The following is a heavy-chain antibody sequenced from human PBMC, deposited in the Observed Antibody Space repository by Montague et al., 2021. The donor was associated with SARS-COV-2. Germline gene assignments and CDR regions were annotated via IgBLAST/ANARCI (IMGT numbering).Heavy chain of an antibody. J-gene: IGHJ6*02. CDR2: IWYDGSNK. CDR1: GFTFSSYG. V-gene: IGHV3-33*01. Sequence: SLRLSCAASGFTFSSYGMHWVRQAPGKGLEWVAVIWYDGSNKYYADSVKGRFTISRDNSKNTLYLQMNSLRAVDTAVYYCARDRGYSYGPTYYYYGMDVWGQGTTVTVSS. D-gene: IGHD5-18*01. CDR3: ARDRGYSYGPTYYYYGMDV.